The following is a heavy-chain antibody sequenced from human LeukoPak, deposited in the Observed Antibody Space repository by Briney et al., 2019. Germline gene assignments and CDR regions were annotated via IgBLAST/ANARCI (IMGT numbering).Heavy chain of an antibody. D-gene: IGHD6-13*01. Sequence: GGSLRLSCAASGFTVSRNYMSWVRQAPGKGLEWVSVIYSGGSTYYADSVKGRFTISRDNSKNTLYLQMNSLRAEDTAVCYCAREHSSSWGAFDYWGQGTLVTVSS. J-gene: IGHJ4*02. V-gene: IGHV3-53*01. CDR2: IYSGGST. CDR1: GFTVSRNY. CDR3: AREHSSSWGAFDY.